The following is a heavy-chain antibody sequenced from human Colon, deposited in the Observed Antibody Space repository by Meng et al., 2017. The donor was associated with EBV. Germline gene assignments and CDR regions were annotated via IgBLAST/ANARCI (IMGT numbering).Heavy chain of an antibody. Sequence: QVQTVQAWLEYNKPVAPVKVSCNASGYTFTRYPMSWVRQAPGQGLEWMGWISTNTGNPTYAQGFTGRFVFSVDTSVSTAYLQISSLKAEDTAVYYCGTLKYTSGFYGPAYWGQGALVTVSS. D-gene: IGHD6-19*01. CDR1: GYTFTRYP. CDR3: GTLKYTSGFYGPAY. V-gene: IGHV7-4-1*02. J-gene: IGHJ4*02. CDR2: ISTNTGNP.